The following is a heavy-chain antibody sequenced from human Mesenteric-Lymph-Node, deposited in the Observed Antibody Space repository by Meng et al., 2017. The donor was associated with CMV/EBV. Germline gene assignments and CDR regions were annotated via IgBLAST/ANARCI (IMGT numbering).Heavy chain of an antibody. J-gene: IGHJ6*02. D-gene: IGHD5-24*01. V-gene: IGHV3-9*01. CDR3: AGSRNNYVFGMDV. CDR1: GFTFDDYA. Sequence: SLKISCAASGFTFDDYAMHWVRQAPGKGLEWVSGISWNSGSIGYADSVKGRFTISRDNSMNTIYLHMDSLRADDTAVYYCAGSRNNYVFGMDVWGLGTTVTVSS. CDR2: ISWNSGSI.